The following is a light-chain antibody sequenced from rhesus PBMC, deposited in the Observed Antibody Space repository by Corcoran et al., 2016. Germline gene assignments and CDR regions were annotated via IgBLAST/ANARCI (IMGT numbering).Light chain of an antibody. CDR3: QQYNSSPYS. CDR1: QSISSW. V-gene: IGKV1-22*01. J-gene: IGKJ2*01. Sequence: DIQMTQSPSSLSASVGDTVTITCRASQSISSWLAWYQQKPGKAPKFLIYTASSLRSGVPSRFSGSGSGTDFTLTISSLQSEDFATYYCQQYNSSPYSFGQGTKVEIK. CDR2: TAS.